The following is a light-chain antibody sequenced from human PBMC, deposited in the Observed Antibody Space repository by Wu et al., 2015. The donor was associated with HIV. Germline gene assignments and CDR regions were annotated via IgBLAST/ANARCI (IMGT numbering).Light chain of an antibody. CDR3: QQYGKLPLT. CDR1: QSVSSSY. Sequence: EIVLTQSPGTLSLSPGERATLSCRASQSVSSSYLAWYQQKPGQAPRLLIYGASSRATGIPDRFSGSGSGTDYTLTISRLDPEDSAMYYCQQYGKLPLTFGGGTKVEIK. CDR2: GAS. J-gene: IGKJ4*01. V-gene: IGKV3-20*01.